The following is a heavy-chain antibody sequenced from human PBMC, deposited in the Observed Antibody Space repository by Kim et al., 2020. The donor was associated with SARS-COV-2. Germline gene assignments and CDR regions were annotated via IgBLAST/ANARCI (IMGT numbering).Heavy chain of an antibody. CDR3: ARDLGYCSSTSCYDGLGYYYYGIDV. D-gene: IGHD2-2*01. V-gene: IGHV1-69*13. CDR1: GGTFSSYA. CDR2: IIPIFGTA. J-gene: IGHJ6*02. Sequence: SVKVSCKASGGTFSSYAISWVRQAPGQGLEWMGGIIPIFGTANYAQKFQGRVPITADESTSTAYMELSSLRSDDTAVYYCARDLGYCSSTSCYDGLGYYYYGIDVWGQGTTVTVSS.